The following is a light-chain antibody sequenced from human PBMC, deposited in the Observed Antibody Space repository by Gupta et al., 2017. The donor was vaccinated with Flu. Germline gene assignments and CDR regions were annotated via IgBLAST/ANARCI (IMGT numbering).Light chain of an antibody. CDR3: QRYNCDLMVT. Sequence: DIQMTQSPSTLSASVGDRVTITCRASQSISPWLAWYQQRPGKAPNLLIYKVSTLETGVPSRFSGSGSGKELTLTISSRQPDDFATYYCQRYNCDLMVTFGHGTKVDI. J-gene: IGKJ3*01. V-gene: IGKV1-5*03. CDR1: QSISPW. CDR2: KVS.